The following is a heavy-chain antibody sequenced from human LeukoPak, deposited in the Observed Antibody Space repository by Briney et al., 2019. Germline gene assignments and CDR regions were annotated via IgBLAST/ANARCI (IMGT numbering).Heavy chain of an antibody. V-gene: IGHV3-48*03. CDR3: ARATPAGVFDY. Sequence: GGSLRLSCAASGFTFSSYEMNWVRQAPGKGLEWVSYISSSGSTIYYADSVKGRFTISRDNAKNSLYLQMNSLRAEDTAVYYCARATPAGVFDYWGQGTLVTVSS. J-gene: IGHJ4*02. CDR1: GFTFSSYE. D-gene: IGHD3-10*01. CDR2: ISSSGSTI.